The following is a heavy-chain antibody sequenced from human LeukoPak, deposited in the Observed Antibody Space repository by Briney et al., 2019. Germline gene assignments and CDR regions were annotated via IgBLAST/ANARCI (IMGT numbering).Heavy chain of an antibody. J-gene: IGHJ4*02. CDR2: IYSGGNT. CDR1: GFTVSSNY. D-gene: IGHD1-7*01. V-gene: IGHV3-66*01. CDR3: ARAYDWNYLY. Sequence: GGSLRLSCAASGFTVSSNYMSWVRQAPGKGLEWVSVIYSGGNTYYADSVKDRFTISRDNSKDTLYLQMNSLRAEDTAVYYCARAYDWNYLYWGQGTLVTVSS.